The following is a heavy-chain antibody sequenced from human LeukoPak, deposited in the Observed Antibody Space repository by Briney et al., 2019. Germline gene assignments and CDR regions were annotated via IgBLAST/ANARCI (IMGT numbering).Heavy chain of an antibody. D-gene: IGHD3-3*01. V-gene: IGHV3-23*01. Sequence: GGSPRLSCAASGFTFSSYAMSWVRQAPGKGLEWVSAISGSGGSTYYADSVKGRFTISRDNSKNTLYLQMNSLRAEDTAVYYCAKDLAITIFGVVSNFDYWGQGTLVTVSS. CDR1: GFTFSSYA. J-gene: IGHJ4*02. CDR2: ISGSGGST. CDR3: AKDLAITIFGVVSNFDY.